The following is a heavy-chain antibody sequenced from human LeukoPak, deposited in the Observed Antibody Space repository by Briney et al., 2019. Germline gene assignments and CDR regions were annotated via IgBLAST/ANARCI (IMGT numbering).Heavy chain of an antibody. D-gene: IGHD3-3*01. CDR2: INPNSGGT. Sequence: ASVKVSCKASGYTFTAYNVRWVRQAPGQGFDWMGWINPNSGGTKYAQKLQGRVTMTTDTSTSTAYMELRSLRSDDRAMYYCARTRAGDFWSGYYGIDYWGQGTLVTVSS. J-gene: IGHJ4*02. CDR1: GYTFTAYN. CDR3: ARTRAGDFWSGYYGIDY. V-gene: IGHV1-18*01.